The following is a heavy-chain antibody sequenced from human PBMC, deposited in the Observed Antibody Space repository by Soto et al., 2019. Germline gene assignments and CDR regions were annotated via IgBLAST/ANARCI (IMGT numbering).Heavy chain of an antibody. CDR1: GGSISSSSYY. V-gene: IGHV4-39*01. CDR3: AGRPIGYRGYDSEY. D-gene: IGHD5-12*01. Sequence: SETLSLTCAVRGGSISSSSYYWSWIRQPPGEGLEWIGSIYYSGSTYYNPSLKSRVTISVDTSKNPFSLKLCSVTAADTAVFFCAGRPIGYRGYDSEYWGQGTLVTGSS. J-gene: IGHJ4*02. CDR2: IYYSGST.